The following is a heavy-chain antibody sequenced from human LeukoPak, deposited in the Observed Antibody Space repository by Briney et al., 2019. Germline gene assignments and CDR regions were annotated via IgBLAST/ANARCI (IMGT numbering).Heavy chain of an antibody. D-gene: IGHD3-9*01. V-gene: IGHV3-23*01. CDR3: AKFSLDILTGYYNLDAFDI. CDR2: ISVSGGST. J-gene: IGHJ3*02. CDR1: GFTFSSYA. Sequence: PGGSLRLSCAASGFTFSSYAMSWVRQAPGKGLEWVSAISVSGGSTYYADSVKGRFTISRDNSKNTLYLQMNSLRAEDTAVYYCAKFSLDILTGYYNLDAFDIWGQGTMVTVSS.